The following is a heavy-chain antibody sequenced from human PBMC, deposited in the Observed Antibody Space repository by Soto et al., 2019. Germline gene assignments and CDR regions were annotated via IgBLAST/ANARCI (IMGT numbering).Heavy chain of an antibody. V-gene: IGHV2-5*02. CDR2: IYWDDDK. J-gene: IGHJ6*02. Sequence: QITLKESGPTLVKPTQTLTLTCTFSGFSLSTSGVGVGWIRQPPGKALEWLALIYWDDDKRYSPSLKSRLTITKDTAKKQVVHTMTNRDPVDADTYYCAHRRSDCSGGSCYSSYYYGMDVWGQGTTVTVSS. D-gene: IGHD2-15*01. CDR3: AHRRSDCSGGSCYSSYYYGMDV. CDR1: GFSLSTSGVG.